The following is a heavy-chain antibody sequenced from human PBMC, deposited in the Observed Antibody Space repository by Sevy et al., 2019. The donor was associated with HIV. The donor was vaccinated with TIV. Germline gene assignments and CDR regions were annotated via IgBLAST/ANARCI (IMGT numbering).Heavy chain of an antibody. Sequence: GESLKISCKGSGYSFTSYWIGWVRQMPGKGLEWMGIIYPGDSHTRYSLSFQGQVTISADKSISTAYLQWSSLKASDTAMYFCARGTTVTRIDYWGQGTLVTVSS. CDR1: GYSFTSYW. CDR2: IYPGDSHT. D-gene: IGHD4-17*01. CDR3: ARGTTVTRIDY. J-gene: IGHJ4*02. V-gene: IGHV5-51*01.